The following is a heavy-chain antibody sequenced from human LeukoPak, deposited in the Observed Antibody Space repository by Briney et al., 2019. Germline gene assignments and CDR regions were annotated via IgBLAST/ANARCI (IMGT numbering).Heavy chain of an antibody. CDR3: AKGHYATGTFGAFDI. D-gene: IGHD2-15*01. V-gene: IGHV3-23*01. Sequence: GGSLRLSCAASGFTFSLHAMTWVRQAPGKGLEWFSRISGSGGSTYYADSVKRRLNISRDNSKNPVSLQMNRLRAEDTAVYYCAKGHYATGTFGAFDIWGQGTMVTVSS. CDR1: GFTFSLHA. J-gene: IGHJ3*02. CDR2: ISGSGGST.